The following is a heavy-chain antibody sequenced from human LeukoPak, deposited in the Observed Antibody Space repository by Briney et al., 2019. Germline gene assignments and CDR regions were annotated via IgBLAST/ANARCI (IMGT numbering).Heavy chain of an antibody. Sequence: SVKVSCKASGGTFSSYAISWVRQAPGQGLEWMGGIIPIFGTANYAQKFQGRVTITADKSTSTAYMELSSLRSEDTAVYYCARDPRYGSELYYCYYYMDVWGKGTTVTVSS. J-gene: IGHJ6*03. D-gene: IGHD3-10*01. CDR2: IIPIFGTA. CDR3: ARDPRYGSELYYCYYYMDV. V-gene: IGHV1-69*06. CDR1: GGTFSSYA.